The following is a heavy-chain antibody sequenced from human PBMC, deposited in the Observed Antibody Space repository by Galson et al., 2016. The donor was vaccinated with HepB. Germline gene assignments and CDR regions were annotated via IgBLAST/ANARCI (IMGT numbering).Heavy chain of an antibody. Sequence: SLRLSCAASGFTFSSYGMHWVRQAPGKGLEWVAVLWYDGSNKYYADSVKGRFTISRDNSKNTLYLQMNSLRAEDTAVYYCARDLSYYYGMDVWGQGTTVTVSS. CDR3: ARDLSYYYGMDV. V-gene: IGHV3-33*01. CDR2: LWYDGSNK. J-gene: IGHJ6*02. CDR1: GFTFSSYG.